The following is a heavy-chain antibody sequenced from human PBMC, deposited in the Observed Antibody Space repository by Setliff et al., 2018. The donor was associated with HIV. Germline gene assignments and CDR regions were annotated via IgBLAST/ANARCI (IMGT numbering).Heavy chain of an antibody. V-gene: IGHV3-30*07. Sequence: GGSLRLSCVAYGFTVRTFAMHWVRQAPGKGLEWVSAITYDGRRKYYADSVKGRFTISRDNSKNTLYLQMNSLTAEDTDVYYCAKVDNGHCTSASCRDFDYWGQGTLVTVSS. CDR3: AKVDNGHCTSASCRDFDY. D-gene: IGHD2-2*03. J-gene: IGHJ4*02. CDR2: ITYDGRRK. CDR1: GFTVRTFA.